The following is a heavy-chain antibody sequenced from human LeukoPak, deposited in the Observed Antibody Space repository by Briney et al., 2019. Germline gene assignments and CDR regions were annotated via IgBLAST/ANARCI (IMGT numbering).Heavy chain of an antibody. V-gene: IGHV4-31*03. Sequence: KPSETLSLTCTVSGGSISSGGYSWSWIRQHPGKGLEWIGYIYYSGSTYYNPSLKSRVTISVDTSKNQFSLKLSSVTAADTAVYYCAREGCSSTSCPYYYYGMDVWGQGTTVTVSS. J-gene: IGHJ6*02. CDR3: AREGCSSTSCPYYYYGMDV. CDR1: GGSISSGGYS. D-gene: IGHD2-2*01. CDR2: IYYSGST.